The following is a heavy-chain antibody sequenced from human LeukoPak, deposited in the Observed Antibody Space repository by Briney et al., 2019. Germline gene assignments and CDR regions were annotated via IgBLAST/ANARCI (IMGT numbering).Heavy chain of an antibody. V-gene: IGHV3-72*01. CDR3: ARLRYHDFWSGYWKYYYYMDV. J-gene: IGHJ6*03. CDR1: GFTFSDHY. Sequence: GGSLRLSCEASGFTFSDHYIDWVRQAPGKGLEWVGRSRDKPNSYSTEYAASVKGRFTIIRDDSKNSLYLQMNSLRAEDTAVYYCARLRYHDFWSGYWKYYYYMDVWGIGTTVTVSS. D-gene: IGHD3-3*01. CDR2: SRDKPNSYST.